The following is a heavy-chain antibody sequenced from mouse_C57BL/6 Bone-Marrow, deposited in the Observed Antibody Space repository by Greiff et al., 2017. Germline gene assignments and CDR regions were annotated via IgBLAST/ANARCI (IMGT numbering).Heavy chain of an antibody. V-gene: IGHV5-17*01. D-gene: IGHD2-4*01. CDR3: ARNDYDTDY. J-gene: IGHJ2*01. CDR2: ISSGSSTI. Sequence: DVHLVESGGGLVKPGGSLKLSCAASGFTFSDYGMHWVRQAPEKGLEWVAYISSGSSTIDYADTVKGRFTISRDNAKNTLFLQMTSLRSEVTAMYYCARNDYDTDYWGQGTTLTVSS. CDR1: GFTFSDYG.